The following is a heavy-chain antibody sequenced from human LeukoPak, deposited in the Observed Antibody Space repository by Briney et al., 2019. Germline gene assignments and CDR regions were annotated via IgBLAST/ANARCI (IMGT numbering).Heavy chain of an antibody. D-gene: IGHD5-12*01. V-gene: IGHV3-48*02. J-gene: IGHJ4*02. Sequence: PGGALLLSFAVSGYTFSDYSTDWVRQAPGKGLEWVSYISSSSSTVYYADSVKGRFTISRDNAKNSLYLQMNSLRDEDTAVYYCAGEIRWLRPVCDHWGQGIPVTVSS. CDR1: GYTFSDYS. CDR3: AGEIRWLRPVCDH. CDR2: ISSSSSTV.